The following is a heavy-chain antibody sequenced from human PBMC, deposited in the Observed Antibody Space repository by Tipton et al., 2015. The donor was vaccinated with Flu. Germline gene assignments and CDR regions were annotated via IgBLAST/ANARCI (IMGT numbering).Heavy chain of an antibody. J-gene: IGHJ6*02. Sequence: TLSLTCTVSGGSISSYYWSWIRQPPGKGLEWIGYIYYSGSTNYNPSLKSRVTISVDTSKNQFSLKLSSVTAADTAVYYCARHVGGYSSDYYYGTDVWGQGTTVTVSS. CDR2: IYYSGST. D-gene: IGHD6-13*01. CDR1: GGSISSYY. CDR3: ARHVGGYSSDYYYGTDV. V-gene: IGHV4-59*08.